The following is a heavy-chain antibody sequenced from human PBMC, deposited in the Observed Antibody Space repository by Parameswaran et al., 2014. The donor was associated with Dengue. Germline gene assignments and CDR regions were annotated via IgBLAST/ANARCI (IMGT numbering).Heavy chain of an antibody. CDR2: IIPTVGIA. V-gene: IGHV1-69*04. CDR3: AREEEGELLPGDY. J-gene: IGHJ4*02. Sequence: SWVRQAPGQGLEWMGRIIPTVGIAKYEQKFQGRLTVTADKSMSTAYMELSSLTSEDTAVYYCAREEEGELLPGDYWGQGTLVTVSS. D-gene: IGHD1-26*01.